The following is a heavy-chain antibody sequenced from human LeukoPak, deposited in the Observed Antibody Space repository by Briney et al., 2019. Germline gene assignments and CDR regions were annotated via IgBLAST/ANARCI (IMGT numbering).Heavy chain of an antibody. Sequence: GESLRISCKGSGYSFTSYWIGWVRQAPGQGLEWMGWISAYNGNTNYAQKLQGRVTMTTDTSTSTAYMELRSLRSDDTAVYYCARASHYYDSSGDAFDIWGQGTMVTVSS. D-gene: IGHD3-22*01. CDR3: ARASHYYDSSGDAFDI. V-gene: IGHV1-18*04. CDR1: GYSFTSYW. CDR2: ISAYNGNT. J-gene: IGHJ3*02.